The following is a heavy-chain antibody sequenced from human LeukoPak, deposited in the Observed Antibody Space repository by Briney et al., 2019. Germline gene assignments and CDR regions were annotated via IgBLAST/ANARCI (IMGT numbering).Heavy chain of an antibody. CDR3: ARSLGVTGYCSSTSCYIDY. CDR2: ISSSSSYI. CDR1: GFTFSSYS. V-gene: IGHV3-21*01. Sequence: KPGGSLRLSCAASGFTFSSYSMNWVREAPGKGLEGVSSISSSSSYIYYADSVKGRFTISRDNAKTSLYLQMNSLSAEDTAVYYCARSLGVTGYCSSTSCYIDYWGQGTLVTVSS. J-gene: IGHJ4*02. D-gene: IGHD2-2*02.